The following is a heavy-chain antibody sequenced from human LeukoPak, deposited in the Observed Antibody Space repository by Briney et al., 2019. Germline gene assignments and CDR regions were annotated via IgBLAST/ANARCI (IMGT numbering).Heavy chain of an antibody. CDR1: GFTVSSNY. J-gene: IGHJ3*02. Sequence: GGSLRLSCAASGFTVSSNYMSWVRQAPGKGLEWVSIMYSGGSTFYADSVKGRFTISRDNSKNTLYLQMNSLRAEDTAVYYCARGGSYLSAFDIWGQGTMVTVSS. CDR3: ARGGSYLSAFDI. CDR2: MYSGGST. D-gene: IGHD1-26*01. V-gene: IGHV3-53*01.